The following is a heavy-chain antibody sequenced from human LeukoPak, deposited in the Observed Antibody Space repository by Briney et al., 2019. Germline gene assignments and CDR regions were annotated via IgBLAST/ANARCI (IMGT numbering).Heavy chain of an antibody. J-gene: IGHJ6*02. D-gene: IGHD1-26*01. Sequence: GGSLRLSCAASGFTFSSYEINWVRQAPGKGREWLSYISSRGSPIYYADSVKGRFTISRDNAKNSLYLQMNSLRVEDTAVYYCARVMFGSYNYYYGMDVWGQGTTVTVSS. CDR3: ARVMFGSYNYYYGMDV. CDR1: GFTFSSYE. V-gene: IGHV3-48*03. CDR2: ISSRGSPI.